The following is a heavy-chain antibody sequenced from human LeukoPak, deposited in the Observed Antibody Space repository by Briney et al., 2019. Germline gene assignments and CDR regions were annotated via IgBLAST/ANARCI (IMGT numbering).Heavy chain of an antibody. V-gene: IGHV3-23*01. Sequence: GGTLRLSCAASGFSITIYAMTWVRRAPGKGLEWVSSITGSGAHTSYADSVKGRFTISRDNSRNTLYLQMNSLRAEDTALYYCARRAGAYSNPYDYWGEGTLVTVSS. CDR1: GFSITIYA. D-gene: IGHD4/OR15-4a*01. CDR3: ARRAGAYSNPYDY. CDR2: ITGSGAHT. J-gene: IGHJ4*02.